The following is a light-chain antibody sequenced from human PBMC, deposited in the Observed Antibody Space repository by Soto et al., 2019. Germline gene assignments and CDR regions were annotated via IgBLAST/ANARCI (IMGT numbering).Light chain of an antibody. J-gene: IGLJ2*01. CDR1: SSNIGSNP. CDR3: AAWDDSLNGVV. Sequence: QSVLTQPPSASGTPGQRVTISCSGSSSNIGSNPVNWYQQLPGTAPKLLIYSNNQRPSGVPDRFSGSKSGTSGSLAISGLQSEDEADYYWAAWDDSLNGVVFGGGTKVTVL. CDR2: SNN. V-gene: IGLV1-44*01.